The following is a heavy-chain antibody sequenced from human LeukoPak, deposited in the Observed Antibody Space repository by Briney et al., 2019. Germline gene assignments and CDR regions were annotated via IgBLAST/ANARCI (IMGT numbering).Heavy chain of an antibody. CDR3: ARASAGSGSYTQHYYMDV. CDR2: IIPFFDTP. Sequence: SVKVSCKASVGTFSSYAISWVRQAPGQGLEWMGGIIPFFDTPNYADKFQGRVTVAADESTSTAYMELSSLESEDTAVYYCARASAGSGSYTQHYYMDVWGKGTTVTVSS. V-gene: IGHV1-69*13. D-gene: IGHD3-10*01. J-gene: IGHJ6*03. CDR1: VGTFSSYA.